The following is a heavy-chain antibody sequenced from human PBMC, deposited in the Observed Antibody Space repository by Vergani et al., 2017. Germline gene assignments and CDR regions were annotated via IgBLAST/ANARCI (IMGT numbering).Heavy chain of an antibody. CDR3: ARGSYYYDSSGYYFDY. CDR2: IIPIFGTA. Sequence: QVQLVQSGAEVKKPGSSVKVSCKASGGTFSSYAISWVRQAPGQGLEWMGGIIPIFGTANYAQKLQGRVTITADESTSTAYMELSSLRSEDTAVYYCARGSYYYDSSGYYFDYWGQGTLVTVSS. V-gene: IGHV1-69*12. D-gene: IGHD3-22*01. J-gene: IGHJ4*02. CDR1: GGTFSSYA.